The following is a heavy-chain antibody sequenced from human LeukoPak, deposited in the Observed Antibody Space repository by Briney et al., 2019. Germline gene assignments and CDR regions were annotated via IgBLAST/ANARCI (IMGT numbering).Heavy chain of an antibody. CDR3: AREGSGSAAFDY. CDR1: GRSISSYY. CDR2: TYSSGSN. J-gene: IGHJ4*02. V-gene: IGHV4-59*01. Sequence: SETLSLTCTVSGRSISSYYWSWIRQPPGKGLEWVGYTYSSGSNNYHPSLKSRLTISVVTSKNQFSLKLSSVTAADTAVYYCAREGSGSAAFDYWGQRALVTVSS. D-gene: IGHD3-3*01.